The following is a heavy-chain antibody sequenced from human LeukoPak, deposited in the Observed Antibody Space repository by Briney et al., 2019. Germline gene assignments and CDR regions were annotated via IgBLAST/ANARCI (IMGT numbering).Heavy chain of an antibody. Sequence: GGSLRLSCAASRFIFSDYSMNWVRQAPGKGLEWVSSITSTGRHIYYADSVKGRFTISRDNSKNTLYLQMNSLRAEDTAVYYCANIAAPPTYYYYYYMDVWGKGTTVTVSS. V-gene: IGHV3-21*04. CDR3: ANIAAPPTYYYYYYMDV. J-gene: IGHJ6*03. CDR1: RFIFSDYS. D-gene: IGHD6-6*01. CDR2: ITSTGRHI.